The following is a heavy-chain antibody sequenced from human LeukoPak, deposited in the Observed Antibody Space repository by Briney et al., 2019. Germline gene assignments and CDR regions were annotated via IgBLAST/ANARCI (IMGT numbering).Heavy chain of an antibody. D-gene: IGHD2/OR15-2a*01. CDR3: AKHNKAFDI. Sequence: PSETLSLTCSVSGGSISSNSYYWGWIRQPPGKGLEWIIRIYYSEGTYHNPYLKSQVTISLETSKSQFSLKLSSVTAADTAVYYCAKHNKAFDIWGQGTMVSV. V-gene: IGHV4-39*01. CDR2: IYYSEGT. CDR1: GGSISSNSYY. J-gene: IGHJ3*02.